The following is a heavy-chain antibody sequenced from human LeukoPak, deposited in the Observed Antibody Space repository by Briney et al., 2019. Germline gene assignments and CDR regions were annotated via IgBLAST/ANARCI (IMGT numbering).Heavy chain of an antibody. V-gene: IGHV3-30*18. D-gene: IGHD4-17*01. CDR3: AKSRGDYGDNGGYFDY. CDR1: GFTFSSYG. J-gene: IGHJ4*02. Sequence: PGGSLRLSCAASGFTFSSYGMHWVRQAPGKGLEWVAVISYDGSNKYYADSVKGRFTISRDNSKNTLYLQMNSLRAEDTAVYYCAKSRGDYGDNGGYFDYWGQGTLVTVSS. CDR2: ISYDGSNK.